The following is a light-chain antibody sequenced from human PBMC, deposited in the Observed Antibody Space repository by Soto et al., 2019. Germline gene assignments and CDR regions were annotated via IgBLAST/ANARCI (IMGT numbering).Light chain of an antibody. CDR2: RNN. V-gene: IGLV1-47*01. J-gene: IGLJ2*01. Sequence: QSVLTQPPSASGTPGQRVTISWSGSISNIGSNYVYWYHQLPGTAPKLLIYRNNQRPSGVPDRFSGSRFGTSVSLAIGGLRSEDEADYYCAAWDESLSGVLFGGGTKLTVL. CDR3: AAWDESLSGVL. CDR1: ISNIGSNY.